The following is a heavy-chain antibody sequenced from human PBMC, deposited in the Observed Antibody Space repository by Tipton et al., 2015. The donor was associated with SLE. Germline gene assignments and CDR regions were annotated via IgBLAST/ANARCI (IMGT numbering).Heavy chain of an antibody. CDR2: IYYSGTA. CDR1: GFTFSSYG. V-gene: IGHV4-39*07. Sequence: LRLSCAASGFTFSSYGMHWVRQAPGKGLEWIGSIYYSGTAHYENPSLKSRVTISVDTSKTQFSLIVTSVTAADTAVYYCVRGPWAYYYYMDVWGKGTKVTVSS. CDR3: VRGPWAYYYYMDV. J-gene: IGHJ6*03. D-gene: IGHD7-27*01.